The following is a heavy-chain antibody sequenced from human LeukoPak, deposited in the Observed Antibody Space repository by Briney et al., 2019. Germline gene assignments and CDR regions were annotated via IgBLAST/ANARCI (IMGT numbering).Heavy chain of an antibody. CDR3: ARWAGVVIINGWFDP. V-gene: IGHV1-18*01. Sequence: ASVKVSCKASGYTFTSYGISWVRQAPGQGLEWMGWISAYNGNTNYAQKLQGRVTMTTDTSTSTAYMELRSLRSDGTAVYYCARWAGVVIINGWFDPWGQGTLVTVSS. CDR1: GYTFTSYG. D-gene: IGHD3-3*01. J-gene: IGHJ5*02. CDR2: ISAYNGNT.